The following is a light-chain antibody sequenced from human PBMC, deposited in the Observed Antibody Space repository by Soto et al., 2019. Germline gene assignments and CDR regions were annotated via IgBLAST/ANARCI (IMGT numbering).Light chain of an antibody. V-gene: IGKV1-33*01. CDR3: QQYDNVPPT. CDR1: HDISNY. J-gene: IGKJ3*01. CDR2: DAS. Sequence: DIQMTQSPSSLSASVGDRVTITCQASHDISNYLNWYQQKPRKAPKLLIYDASNLETGVPSRFRGSGSGTDFTCTISSLEPEDISTYYCQQYDNVPPTFGPGTKVDIK.